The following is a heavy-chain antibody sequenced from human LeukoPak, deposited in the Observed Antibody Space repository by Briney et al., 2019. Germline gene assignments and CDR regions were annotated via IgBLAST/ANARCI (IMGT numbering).Heavy chain of an antibody. CDR2: VYSENT. Sequence: PSETLSLTCTVSGDSISSSSFFWGWIRQPPGKGLEWIGAVYSENTYYNPSLNSRVSISVDTSKNQFSLTMSSVTAADTAVYFCARGLEVRARVGYHYYMDVWGKGTTVTVSS. CDR1: GDSISSSSFF. CDR3: ARGLEVRARVGYHYYMDV. V-gene: IGHV4-39*07. D-gene: IGHD1-26*01. J-gene: IGHJ6*03.